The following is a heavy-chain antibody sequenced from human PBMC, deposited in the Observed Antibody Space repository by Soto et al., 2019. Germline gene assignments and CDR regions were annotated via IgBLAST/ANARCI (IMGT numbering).Heavy chain of an antibody. CDR3: AGLFCSGGSCYGDY. J-gene: IGHJ4*02. D-gene: IGHD2-15*01. Sequence: QVQLQQWGAGLLKPSETLSLTCAVYGGSFSGYYWSWIRQPPGKGLEWIGEINHSGSTNYNPSLKSRVTISVDTANTQFSLKLSSVTAADTAVYYCAGLFCSGGSCYGDYWGQGTLVTVSS. V-gene: IGHV4-34*01. CDR1: GGSFSGYY. CDR2: INHSGST.